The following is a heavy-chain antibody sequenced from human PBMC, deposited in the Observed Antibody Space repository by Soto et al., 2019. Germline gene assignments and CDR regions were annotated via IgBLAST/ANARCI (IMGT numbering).Heavy chain of an antibody. V-gene: IGHV4-39*01. Sequence: SETLSLTCTVSGGSISSRNHYWGWIRQPPGKGLEWIGSSYYTGNTDYNPSLKSRVTISVDTSKNQFSLRLSSVTAADTAVYYCARLRPPGNWFDPWGQGTLVTVSS. CDR2: SYYTGNT. J-gene: IGHJ5*02. CDR1: GGSISSRNHY. CDR3: ARLRPPGNWFDP.